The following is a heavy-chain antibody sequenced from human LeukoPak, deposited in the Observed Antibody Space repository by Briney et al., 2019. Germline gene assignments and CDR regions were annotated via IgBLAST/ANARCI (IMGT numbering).Heavy chain of an antibody. CDR3: ARPGGRRKTPYYFDY. CDR1: GGSFSGYY. J-gene: IGHJ4*02. Sequence: PSETLSLTCAVYGGSFSGYYLSWVRQPPGKGLEWVGEINHSGSNNYNPSLKSRVTISVDTSKNQFSLKLSSVTAADTAVYYCARPGGRRKTPYYFDYWGQGTLVTVSS. V-gene: IGHV4-34*01. D-gene: IGHD1-14*01. CDR2: INHSGSN.